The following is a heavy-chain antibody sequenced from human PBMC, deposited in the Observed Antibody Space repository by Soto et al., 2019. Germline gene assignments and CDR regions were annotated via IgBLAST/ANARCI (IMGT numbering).Heavy chain of an antibody. D-gene: IGHD2-2*01. CDR3: ARLHGYCISTSCYGYYGMDV. CDR1: GGSLSSSSYY. V-gene: IGHV4-39*01. CDR2: ISYSGST. J-gene: IGHJ6*02. Sequence: SETLSLTCIVSGGSLSSSSYYWGWIRQPPGKGLEWIGSISYSGSTYYNPSLKSRVTMSVDTSKNQFSLKLSSVTAADTAVYYCARLHGYCISTSCYGYYGMDVWGQGTTVTVSS.